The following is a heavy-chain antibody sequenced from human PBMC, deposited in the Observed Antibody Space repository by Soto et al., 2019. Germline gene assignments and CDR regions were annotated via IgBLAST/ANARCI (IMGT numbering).Heavy chain of an antibody. D-gene: IGHD3-10*01. J-gene: IGHJ4*02. CDR1: GGSISSGGYY. CDR2: IYYSGST. Sequence: QVQLQESGPGLVKPSQTLSLTCTVSGGSISSGGYYWTWIRQPPGKGLEWIGYIYYSGSTYYNPSLKSRVTRSVVTSKHQFALKLSSVSAADTAVYYWARVILYYVSGYFDYWGQGILVSVSS. V-gene: IGHV4-30-4*01. CDR3: ARVILYYVSGYFDY.